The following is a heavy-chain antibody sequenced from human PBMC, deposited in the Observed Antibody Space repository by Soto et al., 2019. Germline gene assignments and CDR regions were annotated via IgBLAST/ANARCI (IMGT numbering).Heavy chain of an antibody. CDR1: GFTFSNYA. CDR3: ARAPTTVTTAYYFDY. J-gene: IGHJ4*02. D-gene: IGHD4-17*01. Sequence: GGSLRLSCAASGFTFSNYAMHWVRQAPGKGLEWVAVISYDGSNKYYADSVKGRFTISRDKSKNTLYLQMNSLRAEDTAVYYCARAPTTVTTAYYFDYWGQGTLVTVSS. V-gene: IGHV3-30-3*01. CDR2: ISYDGSNK.